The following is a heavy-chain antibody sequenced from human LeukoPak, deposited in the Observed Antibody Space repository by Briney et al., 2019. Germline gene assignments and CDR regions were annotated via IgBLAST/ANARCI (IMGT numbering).Heavy chain of an antibody. CDR3: ASGTTYYYGSGRGYYMDV. Sequence: SVKVSCKASGGTFSSYAISWVRQAPGQGLEWMGGIIPIFGTANYAQKFQGRVTITTDESTSTAYMELSSLRSGDTAVYYCASGTTYYYGSGRGYYMDVWGKGTTVTVSS. V-gene: IGHV1-69*05. CDR2: IIPIFGTA. J-gene: IGHJ6*03. CDR1: GGTFSSYA. D-gene: IGHD3-10*01.